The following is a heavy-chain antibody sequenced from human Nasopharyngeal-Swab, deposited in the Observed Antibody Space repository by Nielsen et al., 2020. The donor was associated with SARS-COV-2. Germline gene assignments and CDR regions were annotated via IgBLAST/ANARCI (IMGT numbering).Heavy chain of an antibody. CDR2: ISGSGGST. D-gene: IGHD3-22*01. CDR1: GFTFSSYA. Sequence: GGSLRLSCAASGFTFSSYAMSWVRQAPGKGLEWVSAISGSGGSTYYADSVKGRFTISRDNSKNTLYLQMNSLRAEDTAVYYCAKDRSLRGRITMIVVVITGAFDIWGQGTMVTVPS. V-gene: IGHV3-23*01. CDR3: AKDRSLRGRITMIVVVITGAFDI. J-gene: IGHJ3*02.